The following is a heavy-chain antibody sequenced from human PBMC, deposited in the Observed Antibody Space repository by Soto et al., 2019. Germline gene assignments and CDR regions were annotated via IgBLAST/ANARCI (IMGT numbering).Heavy chain of an antibody. CDR2: TNPRDGST. Sequence: SVKVSCKASGYSLTCYYMHWVRRAPGQGLEWMGITNPRDGSTNYAQKFQGRVTMTSDTSTSTVYMEMSSLRSDDTAIYYCARSYVTSRPMDFWGQGTLVTVS. V-gene: IGHV1-46*01. J-gene: IGHJ4*02. D-gene: IGHD3-10*02. CDR1: GYSLTCYY. CDR3: ARSYVTSRPMDF.